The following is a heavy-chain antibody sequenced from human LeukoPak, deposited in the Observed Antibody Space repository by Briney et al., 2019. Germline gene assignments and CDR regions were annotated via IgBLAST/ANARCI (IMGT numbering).Heavy chain of an antibody. CDR3: ARVGGPSSWYQNWFDP. D-gene: IGHD6-13*01. CDR1: GFTFSSYA. CDR2: ISYDGSNK. Sequence: GGSLRLSCAASGFTFSSYAMHWVRQAPGKGLEWVAVISYDGSNKYYADSVKGRFTISRDNSKNTLYLQMNSLRAEDTAVYYRARVGGPSSWYQNWFDPWGQGTLVTVSS. V-gene: IGHV3-30*04. J-gene: IGHJ5*02.